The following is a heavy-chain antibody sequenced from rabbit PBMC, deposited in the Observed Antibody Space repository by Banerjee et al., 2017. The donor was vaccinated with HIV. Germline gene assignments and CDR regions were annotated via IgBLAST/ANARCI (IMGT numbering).Heavy chain of an antibody. CDR2: IYGGSSGTT. V-gene: IGHV1S40*01. D-gene: IGHD1-1*01. J-gene: IGHJ4*01. CDR1: GFSFSSSYW. Sequence: QSVEESGGDLVKPGASLTLTCTASGFSFSSSYWMCWVRQAPGKGLEWIACIYGGSSGTTEYATWAKGRFTISKTSSTTVTLQMTSLTAADTATYFCARDLTGVIGWNFNLWGQGTLVTIS. CDR3: ARDLTGVIGWNFNL.